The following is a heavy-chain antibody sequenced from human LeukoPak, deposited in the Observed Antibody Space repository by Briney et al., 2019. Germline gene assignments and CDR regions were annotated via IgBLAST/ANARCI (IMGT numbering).Heavy chain of an antibody. V-gene: IGHV3-53*05. J-gene: IGHJ4*02. D-gene: IGHD3-9*01. CDR2: IYSGGST. Sequence: GGSLRLSCAASGFTVSSNYMSWVRQAPGKGLEWVSVIYSGGSTYYADSVKGRFTISRDNSKKSLYLQMNNLRTEDTALYHCANEKTLTFDYWGRGTLVTVSS. CDR3: ANEKTLTFDY. CDR1: GFTVSSNY.